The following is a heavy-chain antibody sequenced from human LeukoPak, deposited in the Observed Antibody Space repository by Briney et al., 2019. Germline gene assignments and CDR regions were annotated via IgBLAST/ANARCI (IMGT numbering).Heavy chain of an antibody. CDR2: INHSGST. CDR1: GGSISSYY. Sequence: PSETLSLTCTVSGGSISSYYWSWIRQPPGKGLEWIGEINHSGSTNYNPSLKSRVTISVDTSKNQFSLKLSSVTAADTAVYYCATRLDYGSFWFDPWGQGTLVTVSS. D-gene: IGHD4-17*01. J-gene: IGHJ5*02. CDR3: ATRLDYGSFWFDP. V-gene: IGHV4-34*01.